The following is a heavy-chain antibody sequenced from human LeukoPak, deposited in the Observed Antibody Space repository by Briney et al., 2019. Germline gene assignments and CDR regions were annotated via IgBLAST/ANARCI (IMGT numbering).Heavy chain of an antibody. CDR1: GGSISSSSYY. D-gene: IGHD5-18*01. J-gene: IGHJ3*02. V-gene: IGHV4-39*01. Sequence: PSETLSLTCTVSGGSISSSSYYWGWIRQPPGKGLEWIGSIYYSGSTYYNPSLKSRVTISVDTSKNQFSLKLSSVTAADTAVYYCARHWDTQGAFGIWGQGTMVTVSS. CDR2: IYYSGST. CDR3: ARHWDTQGAFGI.